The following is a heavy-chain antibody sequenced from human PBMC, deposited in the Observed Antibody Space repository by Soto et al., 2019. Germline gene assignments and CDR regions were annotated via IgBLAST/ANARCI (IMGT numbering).Heavy chain of an antibody. D-gene: IGHD3-22*01. CDR3: TRDRGYDTSGFLH. V-gene: IGHV3-48*02. CDR2: ISGSSTTI. Sequence: GGSLRLSCEASGFTFSSYNMNWVRQAPGKGLEWISYISGSSTTIFYADSVKGRFTISRDNAKNSLFLQMNSLRDEDTAVYYCTRDRGYDTSGFLHWGQGALVTVSS. CDR1: GFTFSSYN. J-gene: IGHJ4*02.